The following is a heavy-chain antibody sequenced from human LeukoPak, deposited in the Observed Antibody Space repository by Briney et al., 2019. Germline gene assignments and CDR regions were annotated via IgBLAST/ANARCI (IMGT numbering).Heavy chain of an antibody. Sequence: GGSLRLSCAASGFSFSSYSMNWVRQAPGKGLEWISHISGGSSVIYYADSLKGRFIVSRDNDRNSLFLQMNSLRAEDTAVYYCATNVDTAMVTTLTFDYWGQGTLVTVSS. CDR3: ATNVDTAMVTTLTFDY. CDR1: GFSFSSYS. V-gene: IGHV3-48*01. J-gene: IGHJ4*02. D-gene: IGHD5-18*01. CDR2: ISGGSSVI.